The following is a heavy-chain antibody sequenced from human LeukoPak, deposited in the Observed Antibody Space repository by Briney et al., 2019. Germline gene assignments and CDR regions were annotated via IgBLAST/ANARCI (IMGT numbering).Heavy chain of an antibody. V-gene: IGHV1-8*03. D-gene: IGHD2-2*02. J-gene: IGHJ3*02. CDR1: GYTFTSYD. CDR2: MNPNSGNT. CDR3: ARTCSSTSCYKLRAFDI. Sequence: ASVKVSCKASGYTFTSYDINWVRQATGQGLEWMGWMNPNSGNTGYAQKFQGRVTITRNTSISTAYMELSSLRSEDTAVYYCARTCSSTSCYKLRAFDIWGQGTMVTVSS.